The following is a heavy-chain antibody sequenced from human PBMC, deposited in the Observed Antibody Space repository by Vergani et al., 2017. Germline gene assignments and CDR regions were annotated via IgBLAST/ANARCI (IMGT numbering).Heavy chain of an antibody. J-gene: IGHJ4*02. CDR2: IYYSGST. Sequence: QVQLQESGPGLVKPSETLSLTCTVSGGSISSYYWSWIRQPPGKGLEWIGYIYYSGSTNYNPSLKSRVTISVDTSKNQFSLKLSSETAADTAVYYCARGYSYGRIDYWGQGTLVTVSS. CDR3: ARGYSYGRIDY. D-gene: IGHD5-18*01. V-gene: IGHV4-59*01. CDR1: GGSISSYY.